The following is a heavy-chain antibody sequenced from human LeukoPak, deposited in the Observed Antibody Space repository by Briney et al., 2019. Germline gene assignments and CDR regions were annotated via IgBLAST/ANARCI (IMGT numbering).Heavy chain of an antibody. CDR3: AREEGLGYCSSTSCYYLY. CDR2: IIPIFGTA. CDR1: GGTFSSYA. D-gene: IGHD2-2*01. V-gene: IGHV1-69*13. J-gene: IGHJ4*02. Sequence: ASVKVSCTASGGTFSSYAISWVRQAPGQGLEWMGGIIPIFGTANYAQKFQGRVTITADESTSTAYMELSSLRSEDTAVYYCAREEGLGYCSSTSCYYLYWGQGTLVTVSS.